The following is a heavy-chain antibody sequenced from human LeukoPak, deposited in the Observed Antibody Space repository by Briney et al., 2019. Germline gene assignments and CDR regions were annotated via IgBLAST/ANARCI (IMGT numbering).Heavy chain of an antibody. CDR1: GFTFSSHG. Sequence: GGSLRLSCAASGFTFSSHGMNWVRQAPGKGLEWVSSTSSSSTYTYYADSVKGRFTIFRDDADNSLYLQMTSLRAEDTAVYYCARESYHSSGNYPRDFDYWGQGTLVTVSS. V-gene: IGHV3-21*01. J-gene: IGHJ4*02. CDR2: TSSSSTYT. D-gene: IGHD6-19*01. CDR3: ARESYHSSGNYPRDFDY.